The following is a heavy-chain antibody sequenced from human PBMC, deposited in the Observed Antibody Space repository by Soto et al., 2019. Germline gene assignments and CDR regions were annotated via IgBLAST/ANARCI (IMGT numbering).Heavy chain of an antibody. D-gene: IGHD3-10*01. CDR1: GGSFSAYY. CDR2: IHHSGST. CDR3: ASYGSGSYYNGYYFDY. J-gene: IGHJ4*02. Sequence: QVQLQQWGAGLLKPSETLSLTCAVYGGSFSAYYWSWIRQSPGKGLEWIGEIHHSGSTNYKPSLKSRVTISVDTSKMQFSLELRSVTAADTAVYYCASYGSGSYYNGYYFDYWGQGTLVTVSS. V-gene: IGHV4-34*01.